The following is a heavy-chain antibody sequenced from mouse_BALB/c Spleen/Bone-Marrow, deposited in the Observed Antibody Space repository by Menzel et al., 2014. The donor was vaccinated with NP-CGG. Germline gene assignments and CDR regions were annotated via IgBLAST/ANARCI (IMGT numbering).Heavy chain of an antibody. CDR3: ARVFTTATWGFAY. J-gene: IGHJ3*01. D-gene: IGHD1-2*01. CDR1: GFSLTSYG. CDR2: IWAGGST. V-gene: IGHV2-9*02. Sequence: QVQLKQSGPGLVAPSQSLSITCTVSGFSLTSYGVHWVRQPPGKGLEWLGAIWAGGSTNYNSALMSRLSITKGNSKSQVFLEMDSLQTDDTAMYYCARVFTTATWGFAYWGQGTLVTVSA.